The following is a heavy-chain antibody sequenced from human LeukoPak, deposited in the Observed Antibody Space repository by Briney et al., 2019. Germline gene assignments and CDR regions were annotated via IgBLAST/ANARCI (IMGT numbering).Heavy chain of an antibody. D-gene: IGHD2-8*01. Sequence: GASVKVSFKASGYTFTMYGVYWVRQAPGQGLERMGGINIATGNPTYAHGFTGRFVFSLDTSFSTTSLQISSQKPADTAVYYCARGIGIGTVLMVHGNMHVWGKGTTVTFSS. CDR2: INIATGNP. J-gene: IGHJ6*03. CDR1: GYTFTMYG. V-gene: IGHV7-4-1*02. CDR3: ARGIGIGTVLMVHGNMHV.